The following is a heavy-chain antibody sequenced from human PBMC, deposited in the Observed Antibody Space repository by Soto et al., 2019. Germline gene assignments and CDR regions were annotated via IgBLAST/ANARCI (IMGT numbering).Heavy chain of an antibody. CDR3: ARDSVRYCSGGSCNIRSDAFDI. Sequence: SETLSLTCTVSGGSISGSSYFWGWIRQPPGKGLEWIGSIYFSGSTYYNPSLKSRVTISVDTSKNQFSLKLSSVTAADTAVYYCARDSVRYCSGGSCNIRSDAFDIWGQGTMVTVSS. CDR1: GGSISGSSYF. V-gene: IGHV4-39*07. D-gene: IGHD2-15*01. CDR2: IYFSGST. J-gene: IGHJ3*02.